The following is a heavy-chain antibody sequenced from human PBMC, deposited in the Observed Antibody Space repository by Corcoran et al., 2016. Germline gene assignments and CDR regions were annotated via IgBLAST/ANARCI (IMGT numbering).Heavy chain of an antibody. V-gene: IGHV4-34*01. CDR1: GGSFSCYY. J-gene: IGHJ3*02. Sequence: QVPLQQLGAGLLKPSETLSLTCAVYGGSFSCYYLSWIRQPTGKGLGWIGEINHSGSTNYNPSLQRRFTISLDTTKNQFSLKLSSVTAADTAVYYCARLQGSSWADAFDIWGQGTLVTVSS. CDR2: INHSGST. CDR3: ARLQGSSWADAFDI. D-gene: IGHD6-13*01.